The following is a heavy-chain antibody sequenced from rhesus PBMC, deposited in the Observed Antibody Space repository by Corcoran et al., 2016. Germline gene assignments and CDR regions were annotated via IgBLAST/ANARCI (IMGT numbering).Heavy chain of an antibody. D-gene: IGHD2-27*01. V-gene: IGHV4-173*01. Sequence: QLQLQESGPGLVKPSETLSLTCAVSGGSISSNYWSWIRPPPGTGLEWIGRTTGSGESTDYNPSLKSRVTISTDPSKNQCSLKLSSVAAADPAVYYCARGSLGYCSGTYCYGRTPFDYWGQGVLVTVSS. CDR3: ARGSLGYCSGTYCYGRTPFDY. J-gene: IGHJ4*01. CDR2: TTGSGEST. CDR1: GGSISSNY.